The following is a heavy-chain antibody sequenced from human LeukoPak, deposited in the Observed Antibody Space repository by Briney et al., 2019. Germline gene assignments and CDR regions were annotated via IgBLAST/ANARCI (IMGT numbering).Heavy chain of an antibody. CDR1: GVSISSFY. V-gene: IGHV4-4*07. CDR3: ARRRIVATIDY. Sequence: SETLSLTCTVSGVSISSFYWSWIRQSAGKGLEWIGRISTNGSTDYNPSLKSRVTMSVDTSKKQFSLRLRSVTAADTAIYYCARRRIVATIDYWGQGTLVTVSS. D-gene: IGHD5-12*01. CDR2: ISTNGST. J-gene: IGHJ4*02.